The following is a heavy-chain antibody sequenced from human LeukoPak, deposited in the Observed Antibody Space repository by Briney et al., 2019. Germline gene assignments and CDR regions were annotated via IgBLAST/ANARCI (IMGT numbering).Heavy chain of an antibody. CDR2: IYYSGST. V-gene: IGHV4-39*01. CDR3: ARALPYFYGSGSYYGPSRFDP. CDR1: GGSISSSSYY. D-gene: IGHD3-10*01. J-gene: IGHJ5*02. Sequence: PSETLSLTCTVSGGSISSSSYYWGWIRQPPGKGLEWIGSIYYSGSTYYNPSLKSRVTISVDTSKNQFSLKLSSVTAADTAVYYCARALPYFYGSGSYYGPSRFDPWGQGTLVTVSS.